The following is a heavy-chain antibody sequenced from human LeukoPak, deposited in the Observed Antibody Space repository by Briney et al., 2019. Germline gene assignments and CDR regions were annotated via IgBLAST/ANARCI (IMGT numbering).Heavy chain of an antibody. J-gene: IGHJ6*04. CDR3: ARSPNDLNYYYYYGMDV. CDR1: GFTFSSYA. CDR2: ISYDGSNK. V-gene: IGHV3-30*04. D-gene: IGHD1-1*01. Sequence: GRSLRLSCAASGFTFSSYAMHWVRQAPGKGLEWVAVISYDGSNKYYADSVEGRFTISRDNSKNTLYLQMNSLGAEDTAVYYCARSPNDLNYYYYYGMDVWGKGTTVTVSS.